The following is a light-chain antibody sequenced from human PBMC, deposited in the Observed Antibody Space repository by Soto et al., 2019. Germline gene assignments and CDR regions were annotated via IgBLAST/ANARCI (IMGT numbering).Light chain of an antibody. CDR1: QSISSY. CDR3: QQSYSTPLT. Sequence: DIPMTQSPSSLSASVGDRVTITCRASQSISSYLNWYQQKPGKAPKVLIYAASSLQSGVPSRFSGSGSETEFTLTISSLQPEDFATYYCQQSYSTPLTFGGGTMVEIK. V-gene: IGKV1-39*01. J-gene: IGKJ4*01. CDR2: AAS.